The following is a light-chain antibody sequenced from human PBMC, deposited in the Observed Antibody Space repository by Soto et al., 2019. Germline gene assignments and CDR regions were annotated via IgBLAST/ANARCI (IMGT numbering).Light chain of an antibody. Sequence: QSVLTQPPSASGTPGQRVTISCSGSSSNIGSNHVYWYQQVPGTAPNLLIYRSNQRPSGVPDRFSGSKSGTSASLAISGLRSEDEADYYCAAWGDTLSGFYVFGTGTQLTVL. CDR1: SSNIGSNH. CDR3: AAWGDTLSGFYV. V-gene: IGLV1-47*01. CDR2: RSN. J-gene: IGLJ1*01.